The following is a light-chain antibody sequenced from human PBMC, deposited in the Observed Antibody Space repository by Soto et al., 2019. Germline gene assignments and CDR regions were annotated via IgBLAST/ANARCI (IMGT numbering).Light chain of an antibody. J-gene: IGKJ2*01. V-gene: IGKV2-30*01. CDR1: QGLGYRDGNTY. CDR2: KVS. Sequence: EVVMTQSPRNLPVTLGQPASISCWSSQGLGYRDGNTYLNWFQQRPGHSPRRLLYKVSFRESGVPDRFSGSGSGTAFTLTISRVEAEDVGIYYCMQATHWPPYTFGQGTKLEIK. CDR3: MQATHWPPYT.